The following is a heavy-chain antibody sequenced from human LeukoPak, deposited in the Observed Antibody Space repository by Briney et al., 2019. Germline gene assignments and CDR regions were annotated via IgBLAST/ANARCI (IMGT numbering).Heavy chain of an antibody. CDR3: AKDPLRYFDWSLGWFDP. Sequence: GGSLRLSCAASGFTSSSYAMHWVRQAPGKGLEWVAVISYDGSNKYYADSVKGRFTISRDNSKNTLYLQMNSLRAEDTAVYYCAKDPLRYFDWSLGWFDPWGQGTLVTVSS. J-gene: IGHJ5*02. V-gene: IGHV3-30-3*01. CDR1: GFTSSSYA. CDR2: ISYDGSNK. D-gene: IGHD3-9*01.